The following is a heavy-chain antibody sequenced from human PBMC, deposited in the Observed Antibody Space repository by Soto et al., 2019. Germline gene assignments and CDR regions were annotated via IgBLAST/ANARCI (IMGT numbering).Heavy chain of an antibody. V-gene: IGHV4-34*01. CDR3: ARYTYYYDSSGYYYGVDNYYGMDV. CDR1: GGSFSGYY. CDR2: INHSGST. Sequence: SETLSLTCAVYGGSFSGYYRSWIRQPPGKGLEWIGEINHSGSTNYNPSLKSRVTISVDTSKNEFSLKLNSVTAADTAVYYCARYTYYYDSSGYYYGVDNYYGMDVWGQGTTVT. J-gene: IGHJ6*02. D-gene: IGHD3-22*01.